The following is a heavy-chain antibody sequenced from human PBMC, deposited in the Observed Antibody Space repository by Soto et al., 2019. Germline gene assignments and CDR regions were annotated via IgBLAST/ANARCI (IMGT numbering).Heavy chain of an antibody. J-gene: IGHJ2*01. Sequence: SETLSLTCTVSGASISSGVYYWTWIRQYPGNGLEWIGYVYYGGNTNFNPSLRSRVAMSVDRSKNQFSLELKSVTVADTAVYYCARDRSGSRYFY. V-gene: IGHV4-31*03. CDR3: ARDRSGSRYFY. D-gene: IGHD6-19*01. CDR1: GASISSGVYY. CDR2: VYYGGNT.